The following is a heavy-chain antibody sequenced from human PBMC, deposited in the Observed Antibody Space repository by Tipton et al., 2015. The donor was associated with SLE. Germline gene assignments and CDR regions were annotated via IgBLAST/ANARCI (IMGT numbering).Heavy chain of an antibody. CDR1: GFTFSSYS. D-gene: IGHD6-13*01. Sequence: SLRLSCAASGFTFSSYSMNWVRQAPGKGLEWVSSISRSSSYIYYADSVKGRFTISRDNAKNSLYLQMNSLRAEDTAVYYCARDDAGGIAAASFDYWGQGTLVTVSS. V-gene: IGHV3-21*01. J-gene: IGHJ4*02. CDR2: ISRSSSYI. CDR3: ARDDAGGIAAASFDY.